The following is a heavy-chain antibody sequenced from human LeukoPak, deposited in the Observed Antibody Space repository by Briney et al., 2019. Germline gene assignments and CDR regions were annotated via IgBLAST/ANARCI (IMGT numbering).Heavy chain of an antibody. CDR2: IIPIFGTA. CDR3: SQGRGGDFWSGYYERYYYYMDV. Sequence: GASVKVSCKASGGTFSNYAISWVRQAPGQGLEWMGGIIPIFGTANYAQKFQGRVTITADESTSTAYMELSSLRSEDTAVYYCSQGRGGDFWSGYYERYYYYMDVWGKGTTVTVS. CDR1: GGTFSNYA. D-gene: IGHD3-3*01. J-gene: IGHJ6*03. V-gene: IGHV1-69*13.